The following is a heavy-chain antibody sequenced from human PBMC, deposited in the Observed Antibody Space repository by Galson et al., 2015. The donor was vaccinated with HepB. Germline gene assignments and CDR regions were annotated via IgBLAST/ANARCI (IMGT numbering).Heavy chain of an antibody. Sequence: SVKVSCKASGYTFTTSYYIHWVRQAPVQGLEWMGVINVSGGSTSYPQKFQGRVTMTRDTSTRAVNMELSSLTSEDTGVYYCARGGGSGEYLDYWGQGTLVTVSS. CDR2: INVSGGST. V-gene: IGHV1-46*01. D-gene: IGHD7-27*01. CDR3: ARGGGSGEYLDY. J-gene: IGHJ4*02. CDR1: GYTFTTSYY.